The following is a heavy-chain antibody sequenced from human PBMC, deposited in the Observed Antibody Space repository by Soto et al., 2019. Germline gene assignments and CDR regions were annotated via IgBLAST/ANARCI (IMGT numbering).Heavy chain of an antibody. CDR1: GYTFTSYA. J-gene: IGHJ5*02. V-gene: IGHV1-3*01. CDR3: ARDSSRIVVVAASNNWFDP. Sequence: GASVKVSCKASGYTFTSYAMHWVRQAPGQRLEWMGWINAGNGNTKYSQKFQGRVTITRDTSASTAYMELSSLRSEDTAVYYCARDSSRIVVVAASNNWFDPWGQGTLVTVSS. CDR2: INAGNGNT. D-gene: IGHD2-15*01.